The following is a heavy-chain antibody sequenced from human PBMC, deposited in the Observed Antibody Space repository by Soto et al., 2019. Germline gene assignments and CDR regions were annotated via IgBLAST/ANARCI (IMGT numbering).Heavy chain of an antibody. CDR1: GGSIYRSGYY. CDR3: GKVLVGATGHTDSDS. J-gene: IGHJ4*02. D-gene: IGHD2-15*01. CDR2: IDYNGVT. V-gene: IGHV4-39*01. Sequence: LETLSLTCTVSGGSIYRSGYYWGWIRQPPGRGLEWIGNIDYNGVTYSNPSLKSRVTISRDTSKNQFSLKLTSVTAADTALYYCGKVLVGATGHTDSDSWGPGTLVTVSS.